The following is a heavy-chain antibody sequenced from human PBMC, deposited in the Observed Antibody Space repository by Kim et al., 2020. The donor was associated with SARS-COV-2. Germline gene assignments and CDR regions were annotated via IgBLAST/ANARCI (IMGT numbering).Heavy chain of an antibody. CDR1: GGSVSSGSYY. Sequence: SETLSLTCTVSGGSVSSGSYYWSWIRQPPGKGLEWIGYIYYSGSTNYNPSLKSRVTISVDTSKNQFSLKLSSVTAADTAVYYCARDRVLRYFDWLLAPRGMDVWGQGTTGTVSS. V-gene: IGHV4-61*01. D-gene: IGHD3-9*01. CDR2: IYYSGST. J-gene: IGHJ6*02. CDR3: ARDRVLRYFDWLLAPRGMDV.